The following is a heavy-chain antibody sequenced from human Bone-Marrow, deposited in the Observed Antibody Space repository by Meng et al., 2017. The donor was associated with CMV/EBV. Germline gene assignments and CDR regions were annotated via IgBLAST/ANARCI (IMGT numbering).Heavy chain of an antibody. J-gene: IGHJ4*02. CDR2: MNPNSGNT. CDR1: GYTFTSYD. CDR3: ASDAPDRPYYYDSSGYDY. D-gene: IGHD3-22*01. Sequence: ASVKVSCKASGYTFTSYDINWVRQATGQGLEWMGWMNPNSGNTGYAQKFQGRVTITADKSTSTAYMELSSLRSEDTAVYYCASDAPDRPYYYDSSGYDYWGQGTLVTVSS. V-gene: IGHV1-8*01.